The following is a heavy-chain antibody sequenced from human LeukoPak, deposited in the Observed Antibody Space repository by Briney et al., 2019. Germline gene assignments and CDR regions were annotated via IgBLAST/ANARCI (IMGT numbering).Heavy chain of an antibody. V-gene: IGHV1-8*01. CDR1: GYTFSNYD. CDR3: ARGPPESTSSDY. Sequence: ASVKVSCKASGYTFSNYDINWVRQAPGQGLEWLGWMNPKSTNTGYAQKFQGRVSMTRNTSIGTAYMELSSLRSDDTAVYYCARGPPESTSSDYWGQGTLVTVSS. J-gene: IGHJ4*02. CDR2: MNPKSTNT. D-gene: IGHD2-2*01.